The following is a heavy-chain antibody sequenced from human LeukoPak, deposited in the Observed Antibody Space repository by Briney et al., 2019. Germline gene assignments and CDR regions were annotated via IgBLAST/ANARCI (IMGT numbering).Heavy chain of an antibody. CDR1: GFTFSSYG. CDR3: ARDLEDCSGGSCYYYYYGMDV. V-gene: IGHV3-33*01. J-gene: IGHJ6*02. D-gene: IGHD2-15*01. Sequence: GRSLRLSCAASGFTFSSYGMHWVRQAPGKGLEWVAVIWYDGSNKYYADSVKGRFTISRDNSKNTLYLQMNSLRAEDTAVYYCARDLEDCSGGSCYYYYYGMDVWGQGTTVTVSS. CDR2: IWYDGSNK.